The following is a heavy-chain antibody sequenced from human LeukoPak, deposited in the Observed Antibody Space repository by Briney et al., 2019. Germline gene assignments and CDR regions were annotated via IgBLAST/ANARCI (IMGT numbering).Heavy chain of an antibody. J-gene: IGHJ4*02. D-gene: IGHD2-8*01. Sequence: GGSLRLSCTASGFTFGDYAMSWFRQAPGKGLEWVSSISSSSSYIYYADSVKGRFTISRDNAKNSVYLQMDSLRAEDTAVYYCARGPTNGQAFDYWGQGTLVSVSS. CDR3: ARGPTNGQAFDY. CDR2: ISSSSSYI. V-gene: IGHV3-21*06. CDR1: GFTFGDYA.